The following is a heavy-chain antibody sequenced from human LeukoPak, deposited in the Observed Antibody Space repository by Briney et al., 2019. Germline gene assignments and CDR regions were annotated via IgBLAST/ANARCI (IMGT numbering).Heavy chain of an antibody. CDR2: IFAGGSA. V-gene: IGHV3-53*01. J-gene: IGHJ4*02. D-gene: IGHD3-16*01. CDR1: GFRVSNDY. CDR3: AKANSYDSYYFDY. Sequence: GGSLRLSCAASGFRVSNDYMTWVCQAPGKGLEWVSFIFAGGSAYYADSVKGRFTVSRDRSKNTLSLQMNNLRAEDTAVYYCAKANSYDSYYFDYWGQGALVIVSS.